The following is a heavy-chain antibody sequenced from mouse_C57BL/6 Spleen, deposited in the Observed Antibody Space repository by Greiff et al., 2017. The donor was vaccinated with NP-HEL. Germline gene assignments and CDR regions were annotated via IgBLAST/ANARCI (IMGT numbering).Heavy chain of an antibody. CDR1: GYAFSSSW. CDR2: IYPGDGDT. Sequence: VQLQESGPELVKPGASVKISCKASGYAFSSSWMNWVKQRPGKGLEWIGRIYPGDGDTNYNGKFKGKATLTADKSSSTAYMQLSSLTSEDSAVYFCARQLDYFDYWGQGTTLTVSS. D-gene: IGHD3-1*01. V-gene: IGHV1-82*01. CDR3: ARQLDYFDY. J-gene: IGHJ2*01.